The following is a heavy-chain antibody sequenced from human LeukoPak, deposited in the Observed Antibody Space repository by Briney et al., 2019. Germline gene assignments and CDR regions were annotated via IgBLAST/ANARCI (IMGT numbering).Heavy chain of an antibody. D-gene: IGHD3-16*01. CDR3: ARGGGLDV. CDR2: IGTVDDT. CDR1: GFTFSKYD. Sequence: GGSLRLSCAAPGFTFSKYDMHWVRQATGKGLEWVSAIGTVDDTYSPGSVKGRFTISRDNAKNSLYLQMSNLRAEDTAVYFCARGGGLDVWGQGATVTVSS. V-gene: IGHV3-13*01. J-gene: IGHJ6*02.